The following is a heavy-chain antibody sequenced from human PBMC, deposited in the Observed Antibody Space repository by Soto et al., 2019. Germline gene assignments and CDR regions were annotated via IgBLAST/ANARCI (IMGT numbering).Heavy chain of an antibody. CDR1: GGTFSSYA. Sequence: QVQLVQSGAEVKKPGSSVKVSCKASGGTFSSYAISWVRQAPGQGLEWMGGTFPMFGKANYAQKFQGRVTISADKSKSTAYMELSSLTSEDTAVYYCATVDISAWIDGMDVWGQRTTVTVSS. V-gene: IGHV1-69*06. D-gene: IGHD6-25*01. CDR3: ATVDISAWIDGMDV. J-gene: IGHJ6*02. CDR2: TFPMFGKA.